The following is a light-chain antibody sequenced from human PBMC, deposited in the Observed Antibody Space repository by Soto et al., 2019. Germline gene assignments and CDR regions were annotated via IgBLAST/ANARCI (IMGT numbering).Light chain of an antibody. J-gene: IGLJ1*01. Sequence: QSVLTQPPSVSGAPGQRVTISCTGRSSNIGAGYDVHWYQQLPGTAPKVLIYDNNNRPSGVPDRISGSKSGTSASLAITGLQAEDEADYYCQSYDSSLSGSYVFGTGTKVTVL. V-gene: IGLV1-40*01. CDR1: SSNIGAGYD. CDR2: DNN. CDR3: QSYDSSLSGSYV.